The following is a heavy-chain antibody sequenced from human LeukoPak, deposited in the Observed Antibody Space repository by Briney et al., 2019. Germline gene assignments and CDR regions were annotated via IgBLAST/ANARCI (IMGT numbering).Heavy chain of an antibody. CDR3: ARDLAY. CDR1: GFTISSYW. Sequence: GGSLRLSCAASGFTISSYWMHWVRQAPGKGLVWASRIYSDGSSTNYADSVKGRFTISRDNAKNMLYLQMNSLRAEDTAVYYCARDLAYWGQGALVTVSS. CDR2: IYSDGSST. J-gene: IGHJ4*02. V-gene: IGHV3-74*01.